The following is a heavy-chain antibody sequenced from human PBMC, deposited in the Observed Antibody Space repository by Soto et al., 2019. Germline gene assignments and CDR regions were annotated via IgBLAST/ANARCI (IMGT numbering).Heavy chain of an antibody. D-gene: IGHD5-12*01. V-gene: IGHV1-8*01. CDR1: GYTFTSYD. J-gene: IGHJ4*02. CDR3: ARVDRFLMGFDY. CDR2: MNPNSGNT. Sequence: QVQLVQSGAEVKKPGASVKVSCKASGYTFTSYDINWVRQATGQGLEWMGWMNPNSGNTGYAQKFQGRVTMTRNTAKRTAYMELSSLRSEDTAVYYCARVDRFLMGFDYWGQGTLVTVSS.